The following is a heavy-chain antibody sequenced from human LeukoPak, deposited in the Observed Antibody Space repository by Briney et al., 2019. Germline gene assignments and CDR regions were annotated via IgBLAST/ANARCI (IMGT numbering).Heavy chain of an antibody. D-gene: IGHD1-26*01. Sequence: SVKVSCKASGGTFSSYAISWVRQAPGQGLEWMGRIIPILGIANYAQKFQGRVTITADKSTSTAYMELSSLRSEDTAVYYCARVRLRYGGNSDWGQGTLVTVSS. V-gene: IGHV1-69*04. J-gene: IGHJ4*02. CDR3: ARVRLRYGGNSD. CDR1: GGTFSSYA. CDR2: IIPILGIA.